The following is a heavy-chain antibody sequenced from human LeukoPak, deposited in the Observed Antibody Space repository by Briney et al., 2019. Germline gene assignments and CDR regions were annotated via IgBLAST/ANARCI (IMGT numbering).Heavy chain of an antibody. Sequence: SETLSLTCAVSGGSISSGGYYWSWIRQPPGKGLEWIGYIYHSGSTYYNPSLKSRVTISVDTSKNQFSLKLSSVTAADTAVYYCARMYSGSYCDYWGQGTLVTVSS. CDR2: IYHSGST. D-gene: IGHD1-26*01. J-gene: IGHJ4*02. V-gene: IGHV4-30-2*01. CDR1: GGSISSGGYY. CDR3: ARMYSGSYCDY.